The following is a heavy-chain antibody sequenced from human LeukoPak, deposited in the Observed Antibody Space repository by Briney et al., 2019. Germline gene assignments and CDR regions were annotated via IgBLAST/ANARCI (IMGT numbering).Heavy chain of an antibody. Sequence: PGGSLRLSCAASGFTFSSYSMTWVRQAPGKGLEWVSSISSSSSYIYYADSVKGRFTISRDNAKNSLYLQMNSLRAEDTAVYYCARADIVVVPAAXXXXPFDYWGQGXLVTVS. D-gene: IGHD2-2*01. CDR1: GFTFSSYS. J-gene: IGHJ4*02. V-gene: IGHV3-21*01. CDR2: ISSSSSYI. CDR3: ARADIVVVPAAXXXXPFDY.